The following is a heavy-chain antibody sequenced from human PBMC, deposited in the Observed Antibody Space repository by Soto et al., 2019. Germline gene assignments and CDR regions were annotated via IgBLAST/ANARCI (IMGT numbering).Heavy chain of an antibody. CDR3: ARDKGRLHMLDYYYYAMDV. Sequence: SETLSLTCTVSGGSISSGGYYWSWIRQHPGKGLEWIGYIYYSGSTYYNPSLKSRVTISVDTSKNQFSLKLSSVTAADTAVYYCARDKGRLHMLDYYYYAMDVSGQGPTLTVS. D-gene: IGHD4-4*01. CDR1: GGSISSGGYY. J-gene: IGHJ6*02. V-gene: IGHV4-31*03. CDR2: IYYSGST.